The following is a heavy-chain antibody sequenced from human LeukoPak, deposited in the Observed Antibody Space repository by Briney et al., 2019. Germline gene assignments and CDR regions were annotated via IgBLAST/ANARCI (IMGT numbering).Heavy chain of an antibody. Sequence: SVKVSCKASVGTFSSYAISWVRQAPGQGLEWMGRIIPILGIANYAQKFQGRVTITADKSTSTAYMELSSLRSEDTAVYYCAKKLGGDYPPYYYYGMDVWGQGTTVTVSS. V-gene: IGHV1-69*04. CDR1: VGTFSSYA. J-gene: IGHJ6*02. CDR3: AKKLGGDYPPYYYYGMDV. CDR2: IIPILGIA. D-gene: IGHD4-17*01.